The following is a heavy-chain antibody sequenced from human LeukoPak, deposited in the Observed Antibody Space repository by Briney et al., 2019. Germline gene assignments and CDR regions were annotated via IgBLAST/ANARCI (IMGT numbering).Heavy chain of an antibody. D-gene: IGHD3-22*01. CDR1: GFTFSSYA. V-gene: IGHV3-23*01. J-gene: IGHJ6*02. CDR2: ISGSGGST. Sequence: GGSLRLSCAASGFTFSSYAMSWVRQAPGKGLEWVSAISGSGGSTYYADSVKGRFTISRDNSKNTLYLQMNSLRAEDTAVYYCAKVGAMIVVVPFYGMDVWGQGTMVTVSS. CDR3: AKVGAMIVVVPFYGMDV.